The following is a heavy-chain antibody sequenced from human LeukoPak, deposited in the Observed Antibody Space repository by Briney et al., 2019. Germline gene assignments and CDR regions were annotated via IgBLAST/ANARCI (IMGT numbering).Heavy chain of an antibody. CDR3: ARAGDGYNYPGY. D-gene: IGHD5-24*01. CDR1: TFXXXX. CDR2: INPNSGGT. V-gene: IGHV1-2*02. Sequence: TFXXXXMHWVRQAPGQGLEWMGWINPNSGGTNYAQKFQGRVTMTRDTSISTAYMELSRLRSDDTAVYYCARAGDGYNYPGYWGQGTLVTVSS. J-gene: IGHJ4*02.